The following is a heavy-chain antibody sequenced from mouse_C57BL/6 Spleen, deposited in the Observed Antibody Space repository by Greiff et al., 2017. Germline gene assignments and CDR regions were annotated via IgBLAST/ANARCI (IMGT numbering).Heavy chain of an antibody. CDR3: TRDIDSSGYRNFDV. CDR1: GFTFSSYA. CDR2: ISSGGDYI. D-gene: IGHD3-2*02. J-gene: IGHJ1*03. Sequence: DVMLVESGEGLVKPGGSLKLSCAASGFTFSSYAMSWVRQTPEKRLEWVAYISSGGDYIYYADTVKGRFTISRDNARNTLYLQMSSLKSEDTAMYYCTRDIDSSGYRNFDVWGTGTTVTVSS. V-gene: IGHV5-9-1*02.